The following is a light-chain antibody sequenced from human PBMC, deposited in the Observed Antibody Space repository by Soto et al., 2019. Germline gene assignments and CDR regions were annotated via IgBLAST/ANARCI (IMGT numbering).Light chain of an antibody. J-gene: IGKJ2*01. CDR2: DAS. CDR3: QQYNDWPPMYT. Sequence: EIVLTQSPDTLSLSPGDRATLYCRASQRVAKFLAWYQQKGGQAPRLLIFDASTRATGVPGRFNGSGSGTAFTLTITSLEPEDSAVYYCQQYNDWPPMYTFGQGTKLEIK. CDR1: QRVAKF. V-gene: IGKV3-11*01.